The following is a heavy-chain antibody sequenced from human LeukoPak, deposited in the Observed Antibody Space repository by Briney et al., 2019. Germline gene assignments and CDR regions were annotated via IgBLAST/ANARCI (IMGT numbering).Heavy chain of an antibody. J-gene: IGHJ3*02. Sequence: ASVKVSCKASGYTFTGYYMHWLRQAPGQGLEWMGGINPNSGGTNYAQKFQGRVTMTRDTSISTAYMELSRLRSDDTAVYYCARDKFSSGWSPYDAFDIWGQGTMVTVSS. D-gene: IGHD6-19*01. CDR2: INPNSGGT. CDR1: GYTFTGYY. CDR3: ARDKFSSGWSPYDAFDI. V-gene: IGHV1-2*02.